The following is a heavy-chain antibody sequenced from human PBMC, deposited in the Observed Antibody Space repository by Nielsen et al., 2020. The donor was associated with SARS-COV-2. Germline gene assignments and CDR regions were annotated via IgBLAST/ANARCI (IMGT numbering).Heavy chain of an antibody. V-gene: IGHV5-51*01. CDR1: GYSFTSYW. Sequence: KVSYKGSGYSFTSYWIGWVRQMPGKGLEWMGIIYPGDSDTRYSPSFQGQVTISADKSISTAYLQWSSLKASDTAMYYCALEMATDAFDIWGQGTMVTVSS. CDR2: IYPGDSDT. CDR3: ALEMATDAFDI. J-gene: IGHJ3*02. D-gene: IGHD5-24*01.